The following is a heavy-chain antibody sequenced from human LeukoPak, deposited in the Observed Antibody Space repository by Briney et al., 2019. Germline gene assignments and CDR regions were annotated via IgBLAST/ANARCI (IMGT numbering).Heavy chain of an antibody. CDR3: AKRPGYGSSGYYVVY. CDR1: GFTFTNYA. D-gene: IGHD3-22*01. J-gene: IGHJ4*02. Sequence: GGSLRLSCAASGFTFTNYAMSWVRQAPGKGLEWVSAISGSGGSTYYADSVKGRFTISRDNSKNTLYVQMNSLRAEDTAVYYCAKRPGYGSSGYYVVYWGQGTLVTVSS. V-gene: IGHV3-23*01. CDR2: ISGSGGST.